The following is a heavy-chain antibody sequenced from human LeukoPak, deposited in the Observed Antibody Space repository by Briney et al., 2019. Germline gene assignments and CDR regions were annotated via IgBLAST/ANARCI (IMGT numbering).Heavy chain of an antibody. CDR2: IRYDGTNK. J-gene: IGHJ4*02. CDR3: AKDSAYYYDSSGYYYD. D-gene: IGHD3-22*01. CDR1: GFTFISYG. V-gene: IGHV3-30*02. Sequence: GGSLLLSCAAAGFTFISYGMQWGRQAPGKGLEWVAFIRYDGTNKYYADSVKGRFTISRDNSKNTLYLQMNSLRAEDTAMYYCAKDSAYYYDSSGYYYDWGQGTLVTVSS.